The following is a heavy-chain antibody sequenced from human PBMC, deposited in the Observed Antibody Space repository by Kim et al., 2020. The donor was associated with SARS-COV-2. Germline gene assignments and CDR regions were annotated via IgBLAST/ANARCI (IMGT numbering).Heavy chain of an antibody. V-gene: IGHV4-59*01. D-gene: IGHD3-10*01. CDR1: GGSISSYY. Sequence: SETLSLTCTVSGGSISSYYWSWIRQPPGKGLEWIGYIYYSGITNYNPSLKSRVTISVDTSKNQFSLKLSSVTAADTAVYYCARAPKSDYYGSGSYYTGVYYGMDVWGQGTTVPVSS. CDR3: ARAPKSDYYGSGSYYTGVYYGMDV. CDR2: IYYSGIT. J-gene: IGHJ6*02.